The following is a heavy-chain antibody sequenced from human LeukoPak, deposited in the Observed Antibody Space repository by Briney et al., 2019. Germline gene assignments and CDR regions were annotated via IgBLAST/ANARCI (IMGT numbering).Heavy chain of an antibody. J-gene: IGHJ6*02. CDR2: IYSGGST. D-gene: IGHD3-3*01. CDR3: AREGADFWSGYYGGNYYYGMDV. V-gene: IGHV3-53*01. Sequence: GGSLRLSCAASGFTVSSNYMGWVRQAPGKGLEWVSVIYSGGSTYYADSVKGRFTISRDNSKNTLYLQMNSLRAEDTAVYYCAREGADFWSGYYGGNYYYGMDVWGQGTTVTVSS. CDR1: GFTVSSNY.